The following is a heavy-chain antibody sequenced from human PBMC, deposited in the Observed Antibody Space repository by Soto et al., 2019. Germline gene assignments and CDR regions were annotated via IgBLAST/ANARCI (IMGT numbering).Heavy chain of an antibody. CDR3: ASVVIHASSWYFLFDP. D-gene: IGHD6-13*01. V-gene: IGHV1-69*13. Sequence: SVKVSCKTSGGTFIRHAINWVRQAPGQGLEWMGGIIPMFGTTNYAQKFKGRVTISADESTSTAYMELSSLRSEDAAVYYCASVVIHASSWYFLFDPWGQGTLVTVSS. CDR1: GGTFIRHA. J-gene: IGHJ5*02. CDR2: IIPMFGTT.